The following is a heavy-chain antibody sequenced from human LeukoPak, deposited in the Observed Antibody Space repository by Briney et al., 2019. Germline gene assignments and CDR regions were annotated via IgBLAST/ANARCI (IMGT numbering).Heavy chain of an antibody. J-gene: IGHJ4*01. CDR3: ARDGTAVGIYFDL. Sequence: VGSLRLSCEVSGFTFTDDWMNWVRQAPGKGPKRVASIRLDGSEKTYVDSVKGRFTISRDNTKNSLSLQLNGLRAEDTAVYYCARDGTAVGIYFDLWGQGTLVTVSS. CDR2: IRLDGSEK. D-gene: IGHD6-13*01. V-gene: IGHV3-7*01. CDR1: GFTFTDDW.